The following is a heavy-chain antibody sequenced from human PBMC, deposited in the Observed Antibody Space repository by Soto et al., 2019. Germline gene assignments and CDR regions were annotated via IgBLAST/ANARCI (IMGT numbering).Heavy chain of an antibody. CDR1: GYTFTSYY. Sequence: ASGKVSYKASGYTFTSYYIHWVRQAPGQGLEWMGIINPSGGSTSYAQKFQGRVTMTRDTSTSTVYMELSSLRSEDTAVYYCARDSPTGVVTATHGGNLDDWGQG. J-gene: IGHJ4*02. D-gene: IGHD2-21*02. CDR3: ARDSPTGVVTATHGGNLDD. CDR2: INPSGGST. V-gene: IGHV1-46*01.